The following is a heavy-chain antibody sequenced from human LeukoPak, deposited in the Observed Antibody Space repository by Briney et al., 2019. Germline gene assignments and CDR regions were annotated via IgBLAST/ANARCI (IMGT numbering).Heavy chain of an antibody. V-gene: IGHV3-11*01. CDR3: AKYATYYYDSSGYFGY. CDR1: GFTFSDYY. D-gene: IGHD3-22*01. J-gene: IGHJ4*02. CDR2: ISSSGSTI. Sequence: GGSLRLSCAASGFTFSDYYMSWIRQAPGKGLEWVSYISSSGSTIYYADSVRGRFTISRDNTKNSLYLQMNSLRAEDTAVYYCAKYATYYYDSSGYFGYWGQGTLVTVSS.